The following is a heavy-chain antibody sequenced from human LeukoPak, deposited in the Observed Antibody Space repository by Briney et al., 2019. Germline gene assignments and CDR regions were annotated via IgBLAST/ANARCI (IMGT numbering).Heavy chain of an antibody. CDR2: IIPIFGTA. V-gene: IGHV1-69*13. J-gene: IGHJ4*02. D-gene: IGHD1-20*01. CDR3: ARGREITLIATRYYFDS. Sequence: VASVKVSCKASGGTFSSYAISWVRQAPGQGLEWMGGIIPIFGTANYAQKFQGRVTITADEFTNTAYMELSSLRSEDTAVYYCARGREITLIATRYYFDSWGQGTLVTVSS. CDR1: GGTFSSYA.